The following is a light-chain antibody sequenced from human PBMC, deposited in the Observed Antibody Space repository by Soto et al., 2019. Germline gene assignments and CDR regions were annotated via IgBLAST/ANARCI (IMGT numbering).Light chain of an antibody. CDR1: QSINNW. CDR3: QQYSYYWM. V-gene: IGKV1-5*03. CDR2: KAS. Sequence: DIQLTQSPSTLSASVGEKVTNTCRASQSINNWLAWYQQKPGKAPKLLIYKASRLERGVPSRFSGSGSGTEFTLTISSLQPDDFATYYCQQYSYYWMFGQGTKVDIK. J-gene: IGKJ1*01.